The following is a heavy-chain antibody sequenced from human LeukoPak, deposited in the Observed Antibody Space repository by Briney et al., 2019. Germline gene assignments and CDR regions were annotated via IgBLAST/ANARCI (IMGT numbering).Heavy chain of an antibody. CDR2: INHSGST. J-gene: IGHJ4*02. Sequence: SETLSLTCTVSGGSISSYYWSWIRQPPGKGLEWIGEINHSGSTNYNPSLKSRVTISVDTSKNQFSLKLSSVTAADTAVYYCARGPLHGGYYFDYWGQGTLVTVSS. V-gene: IGHV4-34*01. D-gene: IGHD2-15*01. CDR3: ARGPLHGGYYFDY. CDR1: GGSISSYY.